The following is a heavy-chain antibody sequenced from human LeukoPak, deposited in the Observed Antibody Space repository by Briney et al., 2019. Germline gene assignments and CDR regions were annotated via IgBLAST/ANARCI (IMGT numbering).Heavy chain of an antibody. Sequence: SETLSLTCTVSDGSISSGGYYWSWIRQHPGKGLEWIGYIYYSGSTYYNPSLKSRVTISVDTSKNQFSLKLSSGTAADTAVYYCARELRDFDWLLLDYWGQGTLVTVSS. D-gene: IGHD3-9*01. CDR3: ARELRDFDWLLLDY. CDR2: IYYSGST. J-gene: IGHJ4*02. V-gene: IGHV4-31*03. CDR1: DGSISSGGYY.